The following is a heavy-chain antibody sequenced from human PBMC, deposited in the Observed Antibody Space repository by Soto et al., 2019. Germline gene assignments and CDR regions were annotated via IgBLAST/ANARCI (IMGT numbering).Heavy chain of an antibody. V-gene: IGHV4-39*01. CDR3: ARQSFSGDYYDSSGYYYYFDY. CDR2: IYYSGST. D-gene: IGHD3-22*01. Sequence: PSETLSLNCTVSGGSISSSSYYWGWILQPPGKGLEWIGSIYYSGSTYYNPSLKSRVTISVDTSKNQFSLKLSSVTAADTAVYYCARQSFSGDYYDSSGYYYYFDYWGQGTLVTVSS. J-gene: IGHJ4*02. CDR1: GGSISSSSYY.